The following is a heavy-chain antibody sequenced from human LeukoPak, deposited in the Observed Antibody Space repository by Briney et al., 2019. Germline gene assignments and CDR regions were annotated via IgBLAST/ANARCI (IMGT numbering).Heavy chain of an antibody. Sequence: GGSLRLSCAASGFTVSSNYMSWVRQAPGKGLEWVSVIYSGGSTYYADSVKGRFTISRDNSKNTLYLQMNSLRAEDTAVYYCAKEKYSSSSFDYWGQGTLVTVSS. J-gene: IGHJ4*02. V-gene: IGHV3-66*01. CDR3: AKEKYSSSSFDY. D-gene: IGHD6-6*01. CDR1: GFTVSSNY. CDR2: IYSGGST.